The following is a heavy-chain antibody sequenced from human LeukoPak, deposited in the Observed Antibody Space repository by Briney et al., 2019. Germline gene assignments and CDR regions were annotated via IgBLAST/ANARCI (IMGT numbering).Heavy chain of an antibody. D-gene: IGHD3-22*01. CDR1: GGSISSSSYC. CDR2: IYYSGST. V-gene: IGHV4-39*07. J-gene: IGHJ6*03. Sequence: SETLSLACTVSGGSISSSSYCWGWIRQPPGKGLEWIGSIYYSGSTYYNPSLKSRVTISVDTSKNQFSLKLSSVTAADTAVYYCARGGPGYSNYYYSYYMDVWGKGTTVTVSS. CDR3: ARGGPGYSNYYYSYYMDV.